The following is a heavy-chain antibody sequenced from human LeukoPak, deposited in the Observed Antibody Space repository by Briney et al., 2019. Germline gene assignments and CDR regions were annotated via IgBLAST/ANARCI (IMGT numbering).Heavy chain of an antibody. J-gene: IGHJ6*02. CDR3: ARHSPPNSADFYQYHGMDV. V-gene: IGHV4-39*01. D-gene: IGHD1-26*01. CDR2: IYYSGST. Sequence: SETLSLTCTVSGGSISSRSYYWGWIRQPPGRGLEWIVSIYYSGSTYNNPSLKSRVTISVDTSKNQFSLNLSSVTAADTAVYFCARHSPPNSADFYQYHGMDVWGQGTTVTVSS. CDR1: GGSISSRSYY.